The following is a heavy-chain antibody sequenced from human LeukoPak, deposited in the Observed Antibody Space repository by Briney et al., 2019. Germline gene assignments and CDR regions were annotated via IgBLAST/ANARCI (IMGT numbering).Heavy chain of an antibody. D-gene: IGHD3-9*01. CDR2: FSAYNGNT. CDR3: ARGLRYFDWLGDYFDY. J-gene: IGHJ4*02. V-gene: IGHV1-18*01. Sequence: ASVKVSCKASGYTFTSYGISWVRQAPGQGLEWMGWFSAYNGNTNYAQKLQGRVTMTTDTSTSTAYMELRSLRSDDTAVYYCARGLRYFDWLGDYFDYWGQGTLVTVSS. CDR1: GYTFTSYG.